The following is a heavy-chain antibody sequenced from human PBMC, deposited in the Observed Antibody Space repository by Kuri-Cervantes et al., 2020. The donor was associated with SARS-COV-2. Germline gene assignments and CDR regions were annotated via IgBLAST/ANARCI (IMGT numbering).Heavy chain of an antibody. Sequence: SVTVSCQASGGTFNRHAISWVRQAPGQGLEWMGGTMPLFGSANYARQFQGRVTITADKSTSTVYMEMSALGSDDTAVYYCASKASCGGDCYAFDSWGQGTLVTVSS. J-gene: IGHJ4*02. CDR1: GGTFNRHA. CDR3: ASKASCGGDCYAFDS. D-gene: IGHD2-21*02. V-gene: IGHV1-69*06. CDR2: TMPLFGSA.